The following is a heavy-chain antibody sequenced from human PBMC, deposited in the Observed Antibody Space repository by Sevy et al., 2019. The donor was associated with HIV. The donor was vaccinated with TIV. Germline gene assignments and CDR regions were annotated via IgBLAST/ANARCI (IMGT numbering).Heavy chain of an antibody. CDR2: ISYDGSNK. J-gene: IGHJ6*02. V-gene: IGHV3-30*18. CDR1: GFTFSSYG. D-gene: IGHD6-13*01. Sequence: GGSLRLSCAASGFTFSSYGMHWVRQAPGKGLEWVAVISYDGSNKYYADSVKGRFTISRDNSKNTLYLQMNSLRAEDTAVYYCAKVGQQQLVRIYYYGMDVWGQGTTVTVSS. CDR3: AKVGQQQLVRIYYYGMDV.